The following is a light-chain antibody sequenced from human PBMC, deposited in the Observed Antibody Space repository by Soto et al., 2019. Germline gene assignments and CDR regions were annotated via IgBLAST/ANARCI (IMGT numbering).Light chain of an antibody. Sequence: EIVLTQSPGTLSLSPGERATLSCRASQSVRNVNLAWYQQKPGQAPRLPIYDASNRDTGIPDRFSGSGSVTDFTLTINRLEPEDSAVYYCQQSGSSPRTFGQGTKLEIK. V-gene: IGKV3-20*01. CDR3: QQSGSSPRT. CDR1: QSVRNVN. J-gene: IGKJ2*01. CDR2: DAS.